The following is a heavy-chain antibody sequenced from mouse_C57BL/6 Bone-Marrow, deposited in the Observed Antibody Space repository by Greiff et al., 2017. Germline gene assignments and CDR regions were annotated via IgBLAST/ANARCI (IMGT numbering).Heavy chain of an antibody. CDR2: ISGGGGNT. Sequence: DVKLVESGGGLVKPGGSLKLSCAASGFTFSSYTMSWVRQTPEKRLEWVATISGGGGNTYYPDSVKGRFTISRDNAKNTLYLQMSSLRSEDTALYYCARCPHYYAMDYWGQGTSVTVSS. CDR1: GFTFSSYT. V-gene: IGHV5-9*01. CDR3: ARCPHYYAMDY. J-gene: IGHJ4*01.